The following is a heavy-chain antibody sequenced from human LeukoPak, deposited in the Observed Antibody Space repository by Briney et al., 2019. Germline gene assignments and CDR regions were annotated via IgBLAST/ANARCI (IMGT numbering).Heavy chain of an antibody. CDR3: ARDRAATQDWVEFDP. J-gene: IGHJ5*02. D-gene: IGHD2-15*01. Sequence: GGSLRLSCAVCGFRASDYYMSWVRQAPGKGLEWVALIRGSGDTFYGDSVKGRYTISRDDSKNTVYLRMSSLRVEDTAVYFCARDRAATQDWVEFDPWGQGTLVTVSS. V-gene: IGHV3-66*03. CDR2: IRGSGDT. CDR1: GFRASDYY.